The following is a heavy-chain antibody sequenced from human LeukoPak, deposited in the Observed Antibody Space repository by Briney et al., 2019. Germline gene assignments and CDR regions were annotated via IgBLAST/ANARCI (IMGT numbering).Heavy chain of an antibody. Sequence: SETLSLTCTVSGGSISSGDYYWSWIRQPPGKGLEWIGYIHYNGSTYYNPSLKSRVTISVDTSKNQFSLKLSSVTAADTAVYYCARTSLGGAWFDPWGQGTLVTVSS. V-gene: IGHV4-30-4*08. CDR2: IHYNGST. D-gene: IGHD3-10*01. J-gene: IGHJ5*02. CDR3: ARTSLGGAWFDP. CDR1: GGSISSGDYY.